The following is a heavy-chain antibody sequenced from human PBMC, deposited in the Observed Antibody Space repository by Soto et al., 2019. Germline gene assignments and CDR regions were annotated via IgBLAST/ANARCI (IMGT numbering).Heavy chain of an antibody. D-gene: IGHD6-6*01. CDR1: GFTVSSNY. Sequence: PGGSLRLSCAASGFTVSSNYMSWARQAPGKGLEWVSVIYSGGSTYYADSVKGRFTISRDNSKNTLYLQMNSLRAEDTAVYYCARAQLAFIDYWGQGTLVTVSS. CDR3: ARAQLAFIDY. J-gene: IGHJ4*02. V-gene: IGHV3-53*01. CDR2: IYSGGST.